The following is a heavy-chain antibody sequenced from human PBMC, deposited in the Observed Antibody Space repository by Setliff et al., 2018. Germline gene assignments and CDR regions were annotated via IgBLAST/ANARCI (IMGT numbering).Heavy chain of an antibody. Sequence: ASVKVSCKASGYTFTSYAMGWMRQAPGQRLEWMGWINTNTGNPSYAQDFTGRFVFSLDTSVSTAYLQISSLKPEDTAVYYCARDLGYCSRTSCHGDWFDPWGQGTLVTVSS. V-gene: IGHV7-4-1*02. CDR3: ARDLGYCSRTSCHGDWFDP. CDR2: INTNTGNP. CDR1: GYTFTSYA. J-gene: IGHJ5*02. D-gene: IGHD2-2*01.